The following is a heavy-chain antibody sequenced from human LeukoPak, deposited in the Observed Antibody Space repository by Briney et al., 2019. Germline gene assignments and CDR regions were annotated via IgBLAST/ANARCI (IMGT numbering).Heavy chain of an antibody. CDR3: ATDLRYSSGWSPSGMDV. CDR1: GYTFTSHG. Sequence: ASVKVSCKASGYTFTSHGMSWVRQAPGQGLEWMGWISTYSGNTNYAQKLQGRVSMTTDTSISTAYMELRRLRSDDTAVYYCATDLRYSSGWSPSGMDVCGKGTTATISS. J-gene: IGHJ6*03. V-gene: IGHV1-18*01. CDR2: ISTYSGNT. D-gene: IGHD6-19*01.